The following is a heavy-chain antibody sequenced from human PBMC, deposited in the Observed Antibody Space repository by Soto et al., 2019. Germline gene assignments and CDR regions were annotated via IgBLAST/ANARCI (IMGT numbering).Heavy chain of an antibody. CDR3: AKSRHITIFGVVTDFDY. D-gene: IGHD3-3*01. CDR2: ISGSGGST. J-gene: IGHJ4*02. Sequence: GGSLRLSCAASGFTFSSYAMSWVRQAPGKGLEWVSAISGSGGSTYYADSVKGRFTISRDNSKNTLYLQMNSLRAEDTAVYYCAKSRHITIFGVVTDFDYWGQGTLVTVS. V-gene: IGHV3-23*01. CDR1: GFTFSSYA.